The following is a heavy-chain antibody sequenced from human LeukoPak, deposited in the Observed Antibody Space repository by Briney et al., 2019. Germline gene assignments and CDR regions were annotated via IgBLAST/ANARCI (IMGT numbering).Heavy chain of an antibody. CDR3: ARLEPSLRGPTFDY. CDR1: GYTFTSFD. Sequence: ASVKVSCKASGYTFTSFDIHWVRQATGQGLEWMGIINPNGGGTSYAQKFQGRVTMTRDMSTSTVYMEPSSLRYEDTAVYYCARLEPSLRGPTFDYWGQGTPVTVSS. J-gene: IGHJ4*02. D-gene: IGHD4-17*01. CDR2: INPNGGGT. V-gene: IGHV1-46*01.